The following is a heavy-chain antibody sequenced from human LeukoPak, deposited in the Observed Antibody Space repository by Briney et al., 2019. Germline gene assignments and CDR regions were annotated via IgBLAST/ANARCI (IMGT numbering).Heavy chain of an antibody. Sequence: GGSLRLSCAASGFTFDDYAMHWVRQAPGKGLEWVSGISWNSGSIGYADSVKGRFTISRDNAKNSLYLQMNSLRAEDTALYYCAKDMRSAAGAFDTWGQGTMVTVSS. V-gene: IGHV3-9*01. CDR1: GFTFDDYA. D-gene: IGHD6-13*01. CDR3: AKDMRSAAGAFDT. J-gene: IGHJ3*02. CDR2: ISWNSGSI.